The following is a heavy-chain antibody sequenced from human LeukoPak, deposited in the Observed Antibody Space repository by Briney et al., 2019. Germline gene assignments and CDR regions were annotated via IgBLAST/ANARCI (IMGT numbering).Heavy chain of an antibody. CDR1: GFTFSDYY. V-gene: IGHV3-11*01. J-gene: IGHJ4*02. CDR2: ISSSGSTI. CDR3: ARDNYYDSSGYYHTPNY. D-gene: IGHD3-22*01. Sequence: GGSLRLSCAASGFTFSDYYMSWIRQAPGKGLEWVSYISSSGSTIYYADSMKGRFTISRDNAKNSLYLQMNSLRAEDTAVYYCARDNYYDSSGYYHTPNYWGQGTLVTVSS.